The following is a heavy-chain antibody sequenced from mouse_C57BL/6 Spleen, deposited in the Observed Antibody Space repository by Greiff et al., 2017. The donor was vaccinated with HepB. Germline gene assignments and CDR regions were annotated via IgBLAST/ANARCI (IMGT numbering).Heavy chain of an antibody. D-gene: IGHD1-1*01. V-gene: IGHV5-17*01. J-gene: IGHJ2*01. CDR2: ISSGSSTI. CDR1: GFTFSDYG. CDR3: ARQALYYGSSYFDY. Sequence: EVMLVESGGGLVKPGGSLKLSCAASGFTFSDYGMHWVRQAPEKGLEWVAYISSGSSTIYYADTVKGRFTISRDNAKNTLFLQMTSLRSEDTAMYYCARQALYYGSSYFDYWGQGTTLTVSS.